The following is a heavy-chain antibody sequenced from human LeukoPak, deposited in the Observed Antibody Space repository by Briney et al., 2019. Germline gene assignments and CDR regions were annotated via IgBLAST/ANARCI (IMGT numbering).Heavy chain of an antibody. V-gene: IGHV3-23*01. J-gene: IGHJ4*02. CDR2: ISGSGGST. Sequence: GGSLRLSCAASGFTFSSYAMSWVRQAPGKGLEWVSAISGSGGSTYYADSVKGRFTISRDNSKNTLYPQMNSLRAEDTAVYYCAKDIDKPLGADLFDYWGQGTLVTVSS. CDR1: GFTFSSYA. D-gene: IGHD3-16*01. CDR3: AKDIDKPLGADLFDY.